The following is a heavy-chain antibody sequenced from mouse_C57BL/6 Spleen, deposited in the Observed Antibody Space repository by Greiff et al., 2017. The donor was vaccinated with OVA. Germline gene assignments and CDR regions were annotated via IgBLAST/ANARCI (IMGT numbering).Heavy chain of an antibody. D-gene: IGHD1-1*01. CDR2: INPDSSTI. CDR3: ARPPTVVADWYFDV. J-gene: IGHJ1*03. CDR1: GIDFSRYW. Sequence: EADGIDFSRYWMSWVRRAPGKGLEWIGEINPDSSTINYAPSLKDKFIISRDNAKNTLYLQMSKVRSEDTALYYCARPPTVVADWYFDVWGTGTTVTVSS. V-gene: IGHV4-1*01.